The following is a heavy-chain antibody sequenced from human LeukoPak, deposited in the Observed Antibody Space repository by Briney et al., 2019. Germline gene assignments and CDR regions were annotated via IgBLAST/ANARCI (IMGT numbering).Heavy chain of an antibody. CDR3: ATEAGRYYDSTSGAFDI. CDR1: GYTLTELS. D-gene: IGHD3-22*01. Sequence: GASVKVSCKVSGYTLTELSMHWVRQAPGKGLEWMGGFDPEDGETIYAQKFQGRVTMTEDTSTDTAYMELSSLRPEDTAVYYCATEAGRYYDSTSGAFDIWGQGTMVTVSS. J-gene: IGHJ3*02. V-gene: IGHV1-24*01. CDR2: FDPEDGET.